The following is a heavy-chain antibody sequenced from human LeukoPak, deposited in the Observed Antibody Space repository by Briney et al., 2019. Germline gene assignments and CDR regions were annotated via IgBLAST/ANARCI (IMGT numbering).Heavy chain of an antibody. V-gene: IGHV3-48*02. J-gene: IGHJ4*01. CDR2: IRSSGTGI. Sequence: GGSLRLSCSASGFSFSGYSMNWVRQAPGKGLEWVSYIRSSGTGISYADSVKGRFTISRDNAKSSLHLQMNSLRDEDTAVYFCVRDQHFAFDYW. CDR1: GFSFSGYS. CDR3: VRDQHFAFDY.